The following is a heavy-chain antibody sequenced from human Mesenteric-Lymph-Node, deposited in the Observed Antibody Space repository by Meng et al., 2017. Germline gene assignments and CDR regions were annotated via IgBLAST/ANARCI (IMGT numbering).Heavy chain of an antibody. V-gene: IGHV3-74*01. CDR1: GFTFRSYW. J-gene: IGHJ4*02. CDR2: LNGDGDST. D-gene: IGHD6-19*01. CDR3: AKRGAVAGTWWDY. Sequence: GESLKISCVASGFTFRSYWMHWVRQAPGKGLVWVSRLNGDGDSTSYADSGKGRFTISRDNSKNTLYLQMNSLRAEDTAVYYCAKRGAVAGTWWDYWGQGTLVTVSS.